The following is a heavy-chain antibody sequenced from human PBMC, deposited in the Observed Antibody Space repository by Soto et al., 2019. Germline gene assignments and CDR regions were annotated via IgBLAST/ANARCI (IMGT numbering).Heavy chain of an antibody. D-gene: IGHD3-10*01. CDR2: IIPILGIP. CDR3: ARFFGSFGMDG. V-gene: IGHV1-69*02. J-gene: IGHJ6*02. Sequence: QVQLVQSGAEVKKPGSSVKVSCKASGGTFSSYTITWVRQAPGQGLEWMGRIIPILGIPNYAQKFQGRVTITADKATSTAYMELSSLRAEDTAVYYCARFFGSFGMDGWGQGTTVTVSS. CDR1: GGTFSSYT.